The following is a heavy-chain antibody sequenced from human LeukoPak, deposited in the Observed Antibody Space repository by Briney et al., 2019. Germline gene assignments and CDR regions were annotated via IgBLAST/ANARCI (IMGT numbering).Heavy chain of an antibody. Sequence: SQTLSLTCTASGVSLSSYYWSWIRQPAGKGLEWIGRIYTSGNTNYNPSLKSRVTISADTSKNQFSLKLSSVTAADTAVYYCARGYCSGGSCYSYYYYNYMDVWGKGTTVTVSS. V-gene: IGHV4-4*07. D-gene: IGHD2-15*01. CDR1: GVSLSSYY. J-gene: IGHJ6*03. CDR2: IYTSGNT. CDR3: ARGYCSGGSCYSYYYYNYMDV.